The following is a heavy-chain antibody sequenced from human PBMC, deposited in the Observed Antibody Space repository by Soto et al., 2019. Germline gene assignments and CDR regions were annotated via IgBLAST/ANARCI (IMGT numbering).Heavy chain of an antibody. D-gene: IGHD5-18*01. CDR3: ARMASFGSLNWFDP. J-gene: IGHJ5*02. CDR1: GYTFTNND. Sequence: ASVEVSCKASGYTFTNNDVTWVLQATGQGLEWMGWMNPGSGDTGYAQKFQGRVTMTRNISIATAYMELSSLRSEDTAIYYCARMASFGSLNWFDPWGQGTLVTVSS. V-gene: IGHV1-8*01. CDR2: MNPGSGDT.